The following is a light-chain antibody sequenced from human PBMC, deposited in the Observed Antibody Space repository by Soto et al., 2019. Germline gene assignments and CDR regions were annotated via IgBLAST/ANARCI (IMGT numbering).Light chain of an antibody. V-gene: IGKV3-20*01. Sequence: EVVLTQSPGTLSLSPGERATLSCRASQSINSIYLSWYQQKPGQAPRLLIYAASSREAGIPDRFSGSGSGTDFTLTISRLEPEDFAVYYCEQYDTLPYTFGQGTKLEIK. CDR3: EQYDTLPYT. CDR2: AAS. J-gene: IGKJ2*01. CDR1: QSINSIY.